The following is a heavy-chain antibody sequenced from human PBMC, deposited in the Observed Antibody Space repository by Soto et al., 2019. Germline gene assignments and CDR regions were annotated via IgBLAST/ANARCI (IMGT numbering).Heavy chain of an antibody. CDR3: ARDFITFDI. CDR2: ISSSGSTI. D-gene: IGHD3-10*01. CDR1: GFTFSSYA. Sequence: GGSLRLSCAASGFTFSSYAMIWVRQAPGKGLEWVSYISSSGSTIYYADSVKGRFTISRDNAKNSLYLQMNSLRAEDTAVYYCARDFITFDIWGQGTMVTVSS. J-gene: IGHJ3*02. V-gene: IGHV3-48*04.